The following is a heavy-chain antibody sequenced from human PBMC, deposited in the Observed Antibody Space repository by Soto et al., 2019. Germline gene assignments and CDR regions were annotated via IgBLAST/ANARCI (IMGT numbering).Heavy chain of an antibody. J-gene: IGHJ4*02. Sequence: ASETLSVTCTVSGGSISNYYWSWIRQAAGKGLEWIGRIYTSGSTDYNPSLKSRVTISIDTSQNQFSLKLTSMTAADTAVYYCARERREEIHDGYDIDYWGQGPLVTVSS. CDR1: GGSISNYY. D-gene: IGHD5-12*01. V-gene: IGHV4-4*07. CDR2: IYTSGST. CDR3: ARERREEIHDGYDIDY.